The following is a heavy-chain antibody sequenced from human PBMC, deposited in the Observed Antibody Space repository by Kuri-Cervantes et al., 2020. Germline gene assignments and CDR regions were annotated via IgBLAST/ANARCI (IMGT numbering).Heavy chain of an antibody. J-gene: IGHJ5*02. V-gene: IGHV4-39*07. CDR2: INHSGST. CDR3: ARAPFMTNWFDP. Sequence: SETLSLTCTVSGGSISSGGYYWSWIRQPPGKGLEWIGDINHSGSTNYNPSLKSRVTISVDTSKNQFSLKLSSVTAADTAVYYCARAPFMTNWFDPWGQGTLVTVSS. D-gene: IGHD2-21*02. CDR1: GGSISSGGYY.